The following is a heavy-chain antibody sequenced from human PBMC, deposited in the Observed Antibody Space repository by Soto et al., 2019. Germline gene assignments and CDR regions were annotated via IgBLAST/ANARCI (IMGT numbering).Heavy chain of an antibody. Sequence: LRLSCAASGFTFGDYAMQWVRQAPGKGLEWVSAISWNSGSIDYADSVKGRFTISRDNARNSLYLQMNSLRAEDTALYYCAKSHTTSGWYVTTDYWGQGTRVTVSS. J-gene: IGHJ4*02. CDR1: GFTFGDYA. D-gene: IGHD6-19*01. V-gene: IGHV3-9*01. CDR3: AKSHTTSGWYVTTDY. CDR2: ISWNSGSI.